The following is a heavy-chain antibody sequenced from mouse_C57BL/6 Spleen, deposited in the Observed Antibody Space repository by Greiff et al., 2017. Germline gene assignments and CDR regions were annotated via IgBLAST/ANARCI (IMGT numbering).Heavy chain of an antibody. CDR2: INPNYGTT. CDR1: GYSFTDYN. CDR3: ARSLNYDYDGNFDY. Sequence: VQLQQSGPELVKPGASVKISCKASGYSFTDYNMNWVKQSNGKSLEWIGVINPNYGTTSSNPKFKGKATLTVDQSSSTAYMQLNSLTSEDSAVYYCARSLNYDYDGNFDYWGQGTTLTVSS. J-gene: IGHJ2*01. D-gene: IGHD2-4*01. V-gene: IGHV1-39*01.